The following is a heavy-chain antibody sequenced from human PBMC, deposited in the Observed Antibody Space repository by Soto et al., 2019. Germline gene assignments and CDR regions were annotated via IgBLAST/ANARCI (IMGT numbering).Heavy chain of an antibody. CDR2: ISSGSGYI. V-gene: IGHV3-48*01. CDR1: EFTCSTYN. CDR3: ARGDFEWLSNYYYYYYMDV. Sequence: EVQLVESGGGLVQPGGSLRLSCAASEFTCSTYNMNWVRQAPGKGLERVSYISSGSGYIYYADSVKGRFTISRDNAKNSLYLRMNSLRAEDTAVYYCARGDFEWLSNYYYYYYMDVWGKGTTVTVSS. J-gene: IGHJ6*03. D-gene: IGHD3-9*01.